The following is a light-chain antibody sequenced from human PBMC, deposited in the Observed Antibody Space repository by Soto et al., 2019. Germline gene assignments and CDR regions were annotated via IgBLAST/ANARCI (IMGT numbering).Light chain of an antibody. CDR2: DAS. CDR1: QSVSTK. J-gene: IGKJ5*01. Sequence: EILMTQSPATLSVSPGETATLSFMASQSVSTKLAWYQQKPGQAPRLLINDASTRATGVPARFSGWGSGTEFTLTISSLQSEDFAVYYCQQYHNWPPITFGQGTRLEI. V-gene: IGKV3-15*01. CDR3: QQYHNWPPIT.